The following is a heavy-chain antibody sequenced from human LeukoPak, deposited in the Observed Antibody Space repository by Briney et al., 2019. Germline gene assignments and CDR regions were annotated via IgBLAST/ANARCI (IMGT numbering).Heavy chain of an antibody. V-gene: IGHV1-8*01. D-gene: IGHD4-11*01. Sequence: GASVKVSCKASGYTFTSYDINWVRQATRQGLEWMGWMNPNSGNTGYARKFQGRVTMTRNTSISTAYMELSSLRSEDTAVYYCARGNARGTVSRGYYYGMDVWGQGTTVTVSS. CDR3: ARGNARGTVSRGYYYGMDV. CDR1: GYTFTSYD. CDR2: MNPNSGNT. J-gene: IGHJ6*02.